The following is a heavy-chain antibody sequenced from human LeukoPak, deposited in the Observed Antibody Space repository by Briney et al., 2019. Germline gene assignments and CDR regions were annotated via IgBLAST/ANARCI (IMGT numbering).Heavy chain of an antibody. CDR1: GYSISSSDY. D-gene: IGHD1-26*01. V-gene: IGHV4-38-2*01. CDR2: IHHSGAS. J-gene: IGHJ3*02. CDR3: ARLSRGLLLVDM. Sequence: PSETLSLTCVVSGYSISSSDYWGWIRQPPGRGLEWIGNIHHSGASYYNPSLKSRVTISVDTSKNQFSLKLTSVTAADTAVYYCARLSRGLLLVDMWGQGTMVTVSS.